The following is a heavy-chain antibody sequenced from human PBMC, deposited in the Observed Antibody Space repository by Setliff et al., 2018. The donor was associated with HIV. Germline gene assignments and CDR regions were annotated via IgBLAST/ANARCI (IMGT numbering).Heavy chain of an antibody. J-gene: IGHJ3*02. Sequence: PGGSLRLSCAASGFTFSSKGMHWVRQAPGKGLEWVSYISSSSSTVFYADSVKGRFTISRDDAKNSLFLQMNSLRAEDTAVYYCARDWLADGYSTKFAFDIWGQGTMVTVS. CDR3: ARDWLADGYSTKFAFDI. CDR1: GFTFSSKG. CDR2: ISSSSSTV. V-gene: IGHV3-48*01. D-gene: IGHD5-18*01.